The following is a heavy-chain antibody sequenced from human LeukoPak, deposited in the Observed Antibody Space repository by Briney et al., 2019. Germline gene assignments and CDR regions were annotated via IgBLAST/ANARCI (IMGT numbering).Heavy chain of an antibody. CDR2: ISWNSGSI. V-gene: IGHV3-9*01. CDR3: AKVAGVYDILTGFDY. CDR1: GFTFDDYA. J-gene: IGHJ4*02. D-gene: IGHD3-9*01. Sequence: GGSLRLSCAASGFTFDDYAMHWVRQAPGKGLEWVSGISWNSGSIGYADSVKGRFTISRDNAKNSLYLQMNSLRAEDTALYYCAKVAGVYDILTGFDYWGQGTLVTVSS.